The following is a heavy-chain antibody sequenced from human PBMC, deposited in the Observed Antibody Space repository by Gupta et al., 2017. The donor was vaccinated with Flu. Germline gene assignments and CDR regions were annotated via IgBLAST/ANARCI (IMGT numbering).Heavy chain of an antibody. D-gene: IGHD5-18*01. Sequence: QVLLEQGGAELLKPSATLSLTCAVNSGPFNGYFWTWIRQAPGKRLEWIGKINQTGDHEGFPSCESRVTIAVDTAKKHLYLTLKYVTQKHADVEFCTKSVGGGHNNWIDPSAQETL. CDR3: TKSVGGGHNNWIDP. CDR2: INQTGDH. J-gene: IGHJ5*02. CDR1: SGPFNGYF. V-gene: IGHV4-34*01.